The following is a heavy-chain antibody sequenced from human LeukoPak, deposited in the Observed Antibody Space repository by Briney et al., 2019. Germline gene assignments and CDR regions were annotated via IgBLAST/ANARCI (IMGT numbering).Heavy chain of an antibody. J-gene: IGHJ4*02. CDR3: ARVVSSWPDY. D-gene: IGHD6-13*01. CDR2: IYHSGST. V-gene: IGHV4-38-2*02. CDR1: GYSISSGYY. Sequence: PSETLSLTCTVSGYSISSGYYWGWIRQPPGKGLEWIGSIYHSGSTYYNPSLKSRVTISVDTSKNQFSLKLSSVTAADTAVYYCARVVSSWPDYWGQGTLVTVSS.